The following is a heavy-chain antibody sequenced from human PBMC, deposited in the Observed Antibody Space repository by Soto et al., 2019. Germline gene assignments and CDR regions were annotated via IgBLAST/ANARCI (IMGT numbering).Heavy chain of an antibody. CDR1: GYTFSNYG. CDR2: ISLYSDGT. D-gene: IGHD2-2*01. V-gene: IGHV1-18*01. Sequence: QVQLVQSGGEVKRPGASVKVSCKTSGYTFSNYGITWVRQAPGQPLEWLGWISLYSDGTNYAQKFQGRVSMTTDTSTTTAYMEVRSLRSDDTAVDHCARVVPGAEAWFGPWGQGTLVTVSS. J-gene: IGHJ5*02. CDR3: ARVVPGAEAWFGP.